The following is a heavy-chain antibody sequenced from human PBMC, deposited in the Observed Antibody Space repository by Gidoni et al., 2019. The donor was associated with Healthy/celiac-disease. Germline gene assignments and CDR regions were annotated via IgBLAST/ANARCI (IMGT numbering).Heavy chain of an antibody. CDR2: IYTSGST. J-gene: IGHJ4*02. CDR3: ARETGDEKGPYSSSWYLDY. Sequence: QVQLQESGPGLVKPSQTLSLTCTVSGGSISSGSYHWSWIRPPAGKGLEWIGRIYTSGSTNYNPSLKSRVTISVDTSKNQFSLKLSSVTAADTAVYYCARETGDEKGPYSSSWYLDYWGQGTLVTVSS. V-gene: IGHV4-61*02. CDR1: GGSISSGSYH. D-gene: IGHD6-13*01.